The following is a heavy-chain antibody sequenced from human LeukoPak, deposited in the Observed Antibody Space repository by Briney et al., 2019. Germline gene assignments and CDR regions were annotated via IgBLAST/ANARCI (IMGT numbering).Heavy chain of an antibody. J-gene: IGHJ5*02. CDR1: GYTFTSYY. CDR3: ARDQYDYVWGSYRSNWFDP. D-gene: IGHD3-16*02. CDR2: ISAYNGNT. V-gene: IGHV1-2*02. Sequence: ASVKVSCKASGYTFTSYYMHWVRQAPGQGLEWMGWISAYNGNTNYAQKFQGRVTMTRDTSISTAYMELSRLRSDDTAVYYCARDQYDYVWGSYRSNWFDPWGQGTLVTVSS.